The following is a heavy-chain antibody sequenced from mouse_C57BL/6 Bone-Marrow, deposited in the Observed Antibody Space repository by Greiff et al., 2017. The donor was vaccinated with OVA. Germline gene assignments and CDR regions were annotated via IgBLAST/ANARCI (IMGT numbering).Heavy chain of an antibody. CDR3: ARPITTVVAPFAY. CDR2: ISSGGSYT. J-gene: IGHJ3*01. D-gene: IGHD1-1*01. CDR1: GFTFSSYG. Sequence: DVHLVESGGDLVKPGGSLKLSCAASGFTFSSYGMSWVRQTPDKRLEWVATISSGGSYTYYPDSVKGRFTISRDNAKNTLYLQMSSLKSEDTAMYYCARPITTVVAPFAYWGQGTLVTVSA. V-gene: IGHV5-6*01.